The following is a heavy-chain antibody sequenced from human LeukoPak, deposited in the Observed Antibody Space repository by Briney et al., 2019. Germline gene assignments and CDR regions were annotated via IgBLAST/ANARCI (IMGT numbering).Heavy chain of an antibody. D-gene: IGHD1-26*01. CDR3: ARGGIVGATAAFDI. J-gene: IGHJ3*02. CDR2: IYYSGST. Sequence: SETLSLTCTVSGGSISGYYWSWIRQPPGKGLEWIGYIYYSGSTNYNPSLKSRVTISVDTSKNQFSLKLSSVTAADTAVYYCARGGIVGATAAFDIWGQGTMVTVSS. V-gene: IGHV4-59*01. CDR1: GGSISGYY.